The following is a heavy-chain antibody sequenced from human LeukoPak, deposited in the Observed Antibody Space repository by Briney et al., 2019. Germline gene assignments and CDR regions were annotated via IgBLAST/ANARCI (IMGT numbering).Heavy chain of an antibody. D-gene: IGHD3-22*01. Sequence: ASVKVSCKASGGTFSSYAISWVRQAPGQGLEWMGRIIPILGIANYAQKFQGRVTITADKSTSTAYMELSSLRSEDTAVYYCARDNYYYDSSGYYYTTFDYWGQGTLVTVSS. CDR3: ARDNYYYDSSGYYYTTFDY. CDR2: IIPILGIA. CDR1: GGTFSSYA. J-gene: IGHJ4*02. V-gene: IGHV1-69*04.